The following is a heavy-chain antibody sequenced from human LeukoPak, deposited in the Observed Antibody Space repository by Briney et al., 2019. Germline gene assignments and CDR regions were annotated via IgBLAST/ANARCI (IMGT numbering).Heavy chain of an antibody. D-gene: IGHD3-22*01. V-gene: IGHV4-59*01. J-gene: IGHJ4*02. CDR3: ARVSSALGYFDY. CDR1: GGSISGYY. CDR2: IYYSGST. Sequence: PSETLSLTCTVSGGSISGYYWSWIRQPPGKGLEWIGYIYYSGSTNYNPSLKSRVTISVDTSKNQFSLKLSSVTAADTAVYYCARVSSALGYFDYWGQGTLVTVSS.